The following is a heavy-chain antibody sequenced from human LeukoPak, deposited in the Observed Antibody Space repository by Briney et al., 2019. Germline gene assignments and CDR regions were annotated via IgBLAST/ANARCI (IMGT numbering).Heavy chain of an antibody. CDR1: GYTFTNYY. D-gene: IGHD1-1*01. CDR2: INPNGGGT. CDR3: ARDSPDNWNDDF. Sequence: GASVKVSCKTSGYTFTNYYMHWVRQAPGQGLEWMGIINPNGGGTTYAQKFQGRVTMTRVTSTTTFYMEMSSLRSEDTAVYYCARDSPDNWNDDFWGQGTLVTVSS. V-gene: IGHV1-46*01. J-gene: IGHJ4*02.